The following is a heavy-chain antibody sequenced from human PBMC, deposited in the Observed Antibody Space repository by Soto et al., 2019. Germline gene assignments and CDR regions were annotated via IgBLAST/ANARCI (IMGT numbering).Heavy chain of an antibody. V-gene: IGHV1-8*01. J-gene: IGHJ6*02. CDR1: GYTFTSYD. CDR2: MNPNSGNT. D-gene: IGHD3-3*01. CDR3: ARGAYTIFGVVISPDYYYYGMDV. Sequence: ASVKVSCKASGYTFTSYDINWVRQATGQGLEWMGWMNPNSGNTGYAQKYQGRVNMTRNTSISTAYMELSSLRSEDTAVYYCARGAYTIFGVVISPDYYYYGMDVWGQGTTVTVSS.